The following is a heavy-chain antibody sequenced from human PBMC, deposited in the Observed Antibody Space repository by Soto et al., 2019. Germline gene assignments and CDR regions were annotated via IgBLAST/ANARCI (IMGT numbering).Heavy chain of an antibody. J-gene: IGHJ4*02. V-gene: IGHV4-59*08. CDR3: ARGETDIDY. Sequence: LSLTCTVSSASITSYYWSWIRQPPGKGLEWIGYIYYSGSTYYNPSLKSRVTISVDTSKNQFSLKLSSVTAADTAVYYCARGETDIDYWGQGTLVTVSS. CDR2: IYYSGST. CDR1: SASITSYY. D-gene: IGHD2-15*01.